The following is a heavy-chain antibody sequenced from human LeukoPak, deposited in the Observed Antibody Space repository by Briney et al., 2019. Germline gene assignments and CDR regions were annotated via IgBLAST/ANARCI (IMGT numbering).Heavy chain of an antibody. Sequence: PGGSLRLSCAASGFTFSSYAMSWVRQAPGKGLEWVAVIWSDGSNKKYADSVKGRFTISRDNSRTTLYLQMNSLRAEDTAVYYCATDRGGAPFDIWGQGTMVTVSS. CDR1: GFTFSSYA. CDR2: IWSDGSNK. J-gene: IGHJ3*02. V-gene: IGHV3-33*08. CDR3: ATDRGGAPFDI.